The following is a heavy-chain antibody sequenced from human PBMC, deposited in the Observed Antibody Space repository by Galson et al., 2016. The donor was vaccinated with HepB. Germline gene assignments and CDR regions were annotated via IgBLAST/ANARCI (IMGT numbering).Heavy chain of an antibody. D-gene: IGHD3-3*01. CDR2: INPSGGTT. V-gene: IGHV1-46*02. CDR3: TRETRLVFGVVIRPEDGLDV. Sequence: SVKVSCKASGYTFKSYYMHWVRQAPGQGLEWMGIINPSGGTTSYAQKFQGRVTMTRDTSTSTVYMELSSLRSEDTAVYYCTRETRLVFGVVIRPEDGLDVWGKGTTVTVSS. J-gene: IGHJ6*04. CDR1: GYTFKSYY.